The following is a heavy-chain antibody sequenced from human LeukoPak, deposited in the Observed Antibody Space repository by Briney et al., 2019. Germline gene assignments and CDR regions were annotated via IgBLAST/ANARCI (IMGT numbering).Heavy chain of an antibody. Sequence: GGSLRLSCAASGFTFSSYDMHWVRQATGKGLEWVSAIGTAGDTYYPGSVKGRFTISRENAKNSLHLQMNSLRAGDTAVYYCARDAHYDSSGYYSGAFDIWGQGTMVTVSS. CDR2: IGTAGDT. CDR1: GFTFSSYD. D-gene: IGHD3-22*01. V-gene: IGHV3-13*01. J-gene: IGHJ3*02. CDR3: ARDAHYDSSGYYSGAFDI.